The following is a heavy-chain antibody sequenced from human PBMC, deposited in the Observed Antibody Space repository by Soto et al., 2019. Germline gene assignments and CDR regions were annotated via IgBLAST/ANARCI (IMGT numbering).Heavy chain of an antibody. CDR1: GGSFSGYY. J-gene: IGHJ6*03. CDR2: INHSGST. CDR3: ARAYYDFWSGYYTGEGYYYYYMDV. Sequence: PSETLSLTCAVYGGSFSGYYWSWIRQPPGKGLEWIGEINHSGSTNYNPSLKSRVTISVDTSKNQFSLKLSSVTAADTAVYYCARAYYDFWSGYYTGEGYYYYYMDVWGKGTTVTV. V-gene: IGHV4-34*01. D-gene: IGHD3-3*01.